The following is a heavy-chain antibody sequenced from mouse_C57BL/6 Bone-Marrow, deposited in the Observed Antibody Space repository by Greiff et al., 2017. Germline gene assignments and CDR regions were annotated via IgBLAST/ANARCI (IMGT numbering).Heavy chain of an antibody. J-gene: IGHJ2*01. Sequence: EVNVVESVAELVRPGASVKLSCTASGFNIKNTYMHWVKQRPEPGLEWIGRIDPANGNTKYAPTFQGKATITEDTTSNTAYLQLSSLTSEDTAIYYCARSPHITTEVEGYWGQGTTLTVSS. CDR2: IDPANGNT. CDR1: GFNIKNTY. CDR3: ARSPHITTEVEGY. V-gene: IGHV14-3*01. D-gene: IGHD1-1*01.